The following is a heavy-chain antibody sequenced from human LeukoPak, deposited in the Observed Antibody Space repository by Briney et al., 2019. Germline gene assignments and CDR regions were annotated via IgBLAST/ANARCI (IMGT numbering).Heavy chain of an antibody. CDR1: GYTFTDYF. CDR3: ARDRKYYYHMDV. J-gene: IGHJ6*03. CDR2: INPKSGGT. D-gene: IGHD1-14*01. Sequence: ASVKVSCKASGYTFTDYFMNWVRQAPGQGLEWMGWINPKSGGTVYAQKFQGRVTMTRDTSISTAYMELSRLRSDDTAVYYCARDRKYYYHMDVWGKGTTVTVSS. V-gene: IGHV1-2*02.